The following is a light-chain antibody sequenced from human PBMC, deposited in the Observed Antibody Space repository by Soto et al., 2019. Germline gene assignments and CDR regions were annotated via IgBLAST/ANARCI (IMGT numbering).Light chain of an antibody. J-gene: IGLJ1*01. CDR2: DVS. CDR1: SSDVGGYNY. V-gene: IGLV2-11*01. CDR3: CSYAGSYTYV. Sequence: QSALTQPLSVSGSPGQSVTISCTGTSSDVGGYNYVSWYQQHPGKAPQLMIYDVSKRPSGVPVHFSGSKSGNTASLTISGLQAEDEADYYCCSYAGSYTYVFGTGTKLTVL.